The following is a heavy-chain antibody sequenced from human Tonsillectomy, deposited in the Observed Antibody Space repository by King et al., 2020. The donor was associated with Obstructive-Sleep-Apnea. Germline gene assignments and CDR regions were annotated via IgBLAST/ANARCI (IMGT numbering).Heavy chain of an antibody. V-gene: IGHV3-49*03. CDR2: IRSKAYGGTT. J-gene: IGHJ4*02. Sequence: VQLVESGGGLVQPGRSLRLSCTASGFTFGDYAMSWFRQAPGKGLEWVGFIRSKAYGGTTEYAASVKGRFTISRDDSKSIAYLQMNSLKTEDTAVYYCTRDPDYGDHEYWGQGTLVTVSS. CDR1: GFTFGDYA. CDR3: TRDPDYGDHEY. D-gene: IGHD4-17*01.